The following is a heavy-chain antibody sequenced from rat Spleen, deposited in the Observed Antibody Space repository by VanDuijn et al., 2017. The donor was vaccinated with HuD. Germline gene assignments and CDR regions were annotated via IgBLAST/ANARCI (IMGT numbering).Heavy chain of an antibody. CDR1: GFTFSDYY. J-gene: IGHJ1*01. CDR3: ATSPYYWYFDF. CDR2: ISSDGGRN. V-gene: IGHV5-20*01. Sequence: EVQLVESGGGLVQPGRSLKLSCAASGFTFSDYYMAWVRQAPTKGLEWVASISSDGGRNFYRDSVKGRFTISRDNAKSTLYLQMDSLRSDDTSTYYCATSPYYWYFDFWGPGTMVTVSS.